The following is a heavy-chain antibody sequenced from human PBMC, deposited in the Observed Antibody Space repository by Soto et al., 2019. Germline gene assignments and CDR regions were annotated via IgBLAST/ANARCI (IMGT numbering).Heavy chain of an antibody. CDR2: IWYDGSNK. CDR3: ARDYDDYYYYMDV. V-gene: IGHV3-33*01. Sequence: GGSLRLSCAASGFTFSSYGMHWVRQAPGKGLEWVAVIWYDGSNKYYADSVKGRFTISRDNSKNTLYLQMNSLRAEDTAVYYCARDYDDYYYYMDVWGKGTTVTVSS. D-gene: IGHD3-16*01. J-gene: IGHJ6*03. CDR1: GFTFSSYG.